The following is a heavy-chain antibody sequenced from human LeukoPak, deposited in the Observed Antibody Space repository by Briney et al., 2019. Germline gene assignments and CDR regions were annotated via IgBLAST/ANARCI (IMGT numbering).Heavy chain of an antibody. D-gene: IGHD2-21*01. Sequence: SETPSLTCSVSGESIRIDTYYWDWVRQSPGTGLEWLANIHYTGTSHYDPSLASRVSISVDTTKDQVSLNLRSVTAADSAVYFCARAPAYRRYLFEKWGQGILVTVSS. V-gene: IGHV4-39*01. CDR1: GESIRIDTYY. CDR3: ARAPAYRRYLFEK. CDR2: IHYTGTS. J-gene: IGHJ4*02.